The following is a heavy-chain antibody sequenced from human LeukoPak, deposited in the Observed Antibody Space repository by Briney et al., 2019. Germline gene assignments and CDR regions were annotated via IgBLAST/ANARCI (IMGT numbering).Heavy chain of an antibody. V-gene: IGHV4-59*11. CDR2: IFSTGAT. D-gene: IGHD2-2*01. Sequence: PSETLSLTCTVSGGPISGHYWTWIRLPPGKGLELVGHIFSTGATHYNPSLRGRVTLSIDTSKNQFSLTLTSVNVEDTAVYYCARFSTRFGSGCSDASCYVHYWGQGTQVTVSP. J-gene: IGHJ4*02. CDR1: GGPISGHY. CDR3: ARFSTRFGSGCSDASCYVHY.